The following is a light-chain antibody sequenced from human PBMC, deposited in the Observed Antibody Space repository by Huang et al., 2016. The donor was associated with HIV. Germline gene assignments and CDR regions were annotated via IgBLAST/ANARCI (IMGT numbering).Light chain of an antibody. CDR1: QAISYY. Sequence: DIQMTQSPSFMSASVGDRVTITCRASQAISYYLAWYQQKPGKTPKLLISGASTLESGVPSRFSGGGSGTEFRLTLSSLQPEDVATYYCQQYSIPPYAFGQGTKL. CDR3: QQYSIPPYA. J-gene: IGKJ2*01. V-gene: IGKV1-27*01. CDR2: GAS.